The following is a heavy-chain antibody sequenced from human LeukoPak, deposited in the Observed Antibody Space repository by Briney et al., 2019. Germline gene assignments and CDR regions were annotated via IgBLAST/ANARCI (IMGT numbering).Heavy chain of an antibody. D-gene: IGHD5-12*01. CDR1: GFTFSNYA. CDR2: IIASSGST. Sequence: RGSLRLSCAASGFTFSNYAMNWVRQAPGKGLEWVSTIIASSGSTFYADSVKGRFTISKDTSKNTLYLHMSSLRADDTAVYYCAKGGYDYVEVAYFDYWGQGTLVTVSS. CDR3: AKGGYDYVEVAYFDY. V-gene: IGHV3-23*01. J-gene: IGHJ4*02.